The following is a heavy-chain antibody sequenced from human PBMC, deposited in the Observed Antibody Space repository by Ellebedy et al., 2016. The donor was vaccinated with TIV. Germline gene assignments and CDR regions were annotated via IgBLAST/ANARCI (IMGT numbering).Heavy chain of an antibody. CDR2: IMPMFRTA. Sequence: ASVKVSCKASGAAFSSHAVSWVRQAPGQGLEWMGGIMPMFRTANYAQKFQGRVTITADELGTTVYMELSSLRSEDAAVYYCARHSGYYWYYFDYWGQGTLVTVSS. CDR3: ARHSGYYWYYFDY. CDR1: GAAFSSHA. D-gene: IGHD3-22*01. V-gene: IGHV1-69*13. J-gene: IGHJ4*02.